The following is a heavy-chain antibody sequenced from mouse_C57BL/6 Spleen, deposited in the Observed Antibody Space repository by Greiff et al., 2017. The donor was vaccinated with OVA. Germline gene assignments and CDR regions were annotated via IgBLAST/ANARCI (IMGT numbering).Heavy chain of an antibody. Sequence: EVQGVESGGGLVKPGGSLKLSCAASGFTFSDYGMHWVRQAPEKGLEWVAYISSGSSTIYYADTVKGRFTISRDNAKNTLFLQMTSLRSEDTAMYYCARRGLRQDYYAMDYWGQGTSVTVSS. V-gene: IGHV5-17*01. CDR2: ISSGSSTI. CDR3: ARRGLRQDYYAMDY. D-gene: IGHD2-4*01. J-gene: IGHJ4*01. CDR1: GFTFSDYG.